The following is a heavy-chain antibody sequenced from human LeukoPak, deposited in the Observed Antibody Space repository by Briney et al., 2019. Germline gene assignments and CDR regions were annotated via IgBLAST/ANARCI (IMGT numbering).Heavy chain of an antibody. CDR2: ISGSGGST. V-gene: IGHV3-23*01. D-gene: IGHD3-10*01. CDR1: GFTFSSYG. Sequence: GGSLRLSCAASGFTFSSYGMSWVRQAPGKGLEWVSVISGSGGSTYYADSVKGRFTISRDNSKNTLYLQMNSLSAEDTAVYYCAKSWVRGVINYWGQGTLVTVSS. CDR3: AKSWVRGVINY. J-gene: IGHJ4*02.